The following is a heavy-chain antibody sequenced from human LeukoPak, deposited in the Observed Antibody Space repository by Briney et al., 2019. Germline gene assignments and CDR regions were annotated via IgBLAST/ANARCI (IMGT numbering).Heavy chain of an antibody. Sequence: SVKVSCKASGGTFSSYAIIWVRQAPGQGLEWMGGIIPIFGTANYAQKFQGRVTITADESTSTAYMELSSLRSEDTAVYYCATTSPGLTSPYYYYYMDVWGKGTTVTVSS. J-gene: IGHJ6*03. D-gene: IGHD2-2*01. CDR1: GGTFSSYA. CDR3: ATTSPGLTSPYYYYYMDV. V-gene: IGHV1-69*13. CDR2: IIPIFGTA.